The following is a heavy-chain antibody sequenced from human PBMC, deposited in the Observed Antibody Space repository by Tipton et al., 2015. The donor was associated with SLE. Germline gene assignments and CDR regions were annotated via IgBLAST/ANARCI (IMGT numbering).Heavy chain of an antibody. CDR2: FSHTGST. D-gene: IGHD1-7*01. CDR1: GVSISVSHW. CDR3: TTTQRYNWNFFDY. V-gene: IGHV4-4*02. J-gene: IGHJ4*02. Sequence: GLVKPSGTLSLTCAVSGVSISVSHWWSWVRQSPGKGLEWIGSFSHTGSTYHNPSLKSRGTISLDKSKNQFTLKLSSVTAADTAVYYCTTTQRYNWNFFDYWGQGALVTVSS.